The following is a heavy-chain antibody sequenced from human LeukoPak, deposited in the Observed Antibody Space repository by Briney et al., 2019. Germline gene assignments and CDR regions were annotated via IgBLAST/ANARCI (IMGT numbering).Heavy chain of an antibody. CDR1: GGSISTYY. Sequence: SETLSLTCTFSGGSISTYYWSWIRQPPGKGLEWIGYVYYSGSTNYNPSLKSRVTISLDTSKNQFSLMLSSVTAADTAVYFRAIGERRDGYTVGYWGQGTLVTVSS. D-gene: IGHD5-24*01. V-gene: IGHV4-59*01. CDR3: AIGERRDGYTVGY. CDR2: VYYSGST. J-gene: IGHJ4*02.